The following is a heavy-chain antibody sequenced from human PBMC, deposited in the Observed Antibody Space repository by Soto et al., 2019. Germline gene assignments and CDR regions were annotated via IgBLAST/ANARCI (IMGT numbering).Heavy chain of an antibody. J-gene: IGHJ6*02. V-gene: IGHV2-5*02. Sequence: QITLKESGPTLVKPTQTLTLTCTFSGFSLNTGGLGVGWIRQPPGKALEWLALIYWDGDKRYSPSLKSRLSITKDTANHPVALTLTHMAPVDTAAYYCAHSRCGSVCRRSASSHYYYGRDVWGRATTVTVSS. CDR2: IYWDGDK. CDR1: GFSLNTGGLG. D-gene: IGHD2-21*02. CDR3: AHSRCGSVCRRSASSHYYYGRDV.